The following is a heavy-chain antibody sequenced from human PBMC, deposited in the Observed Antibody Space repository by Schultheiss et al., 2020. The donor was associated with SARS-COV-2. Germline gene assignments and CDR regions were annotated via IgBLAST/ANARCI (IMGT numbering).Heavy chain of an antibody. CDR3: AAGQAPTQFDY. CDR2: ISYDGSNK. CDR1: GFTFSIYG. J-gene: IGHJ4*02. Sequence: GESLKISCAASGFTFSIYGIHWVRQAPGKGLEWVAVISYDGSNKYYADSVKGRFTISRDNSKNTLYLQMNSLRAEDTAVYYCAAGQAPTQFDYWGQGTLVTVSS. V-gene: IGHV3-30*03.